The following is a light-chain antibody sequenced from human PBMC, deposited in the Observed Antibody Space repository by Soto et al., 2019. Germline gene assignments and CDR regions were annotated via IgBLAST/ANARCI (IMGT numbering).Light chain of an antibody. CDR3: PQSGSSRWT. Sequence: EILLTPAPGTLSLSPGERASVSCRASQSVSSSYLSWYQQTRGQAPRLLIYGASSRATGIPDRFSRSGSGTDFTLTISRLEPEDFAVYYCPQSGSSRWTFRQGPKVEIK. CDR2: GAS. V-gene: IGKV3-20*01. CDR1: QSVSSSY. J-gene: IGKJ1*01.